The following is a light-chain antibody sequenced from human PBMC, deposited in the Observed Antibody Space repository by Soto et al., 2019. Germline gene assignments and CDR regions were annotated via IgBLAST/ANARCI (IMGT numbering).Light chain of an antibody. CDR2: AAS. Sequence: DVQLTQSPSSLSAAVGDRVTITCRASQSIRTYLTWYQQRPGKAPKLLIYAASTLHSGVPSRFSGSGSGTEFTLTISSLQPEDFATYYCQQSFSTSTVTFGGGTRVEI. CDR1: QSIRTY. J-gene: IGKJ4*01. V-gene: IGKV1-39*01. CDR3: QQSFSTSTVT.